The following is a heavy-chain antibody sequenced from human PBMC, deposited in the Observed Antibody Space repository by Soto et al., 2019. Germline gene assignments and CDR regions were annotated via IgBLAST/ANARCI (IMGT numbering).Heavy chain of an antibody. J-gene: IGHJ6*02. D-gene: IGHD3-10*01. V-gene: IGHV4-34*01. CDR1: GGSFSGYY. CDR3: ASLTAMVRGVTSPYYYYGMDV. CDR2: INHIGST. Sequence: SETLSLTCAVYGGSFSGYYWSWIRQPPGKGLEWIGEINHIGSTNYNPSLKSRVTISVDTSKNQFSLKLSSVTAADTAVYYCASLTAMVRGVTSPYYYYGMDVWGQGTTVTVSS.